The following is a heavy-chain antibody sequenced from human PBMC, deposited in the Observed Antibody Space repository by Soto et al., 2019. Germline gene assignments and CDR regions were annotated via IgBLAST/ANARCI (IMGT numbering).Heavy chain of an antibody. Sequence: EVQLVESGGGLVQPGRSLRLSCAASGFTFGDYAMHWVRQVPGKGLEWVSGINWNSGSIGYADSVKGRFAISRDNAKNSLHLQMNSLRAEDTACYYCVKDESINWYSGHFRHWGQGTLVTVSS. J-gene: IGHJ1*01. CDR2: INWNSGSI. D-gene: IGHD6-13*01. CDR1: GFTFGDYA. CDR3: VKDESINWYSGHFRH. V-gene: IGHV3-9*01.